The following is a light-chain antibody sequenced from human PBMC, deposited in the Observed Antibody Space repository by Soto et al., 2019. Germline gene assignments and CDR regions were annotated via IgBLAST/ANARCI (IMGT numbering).Light chain of an antibody. CDR2: GAS. J-gene: IGKJ1*01. Sequence: EILMTQSPGTLSLSPGERATLSCRASQSVSSSYLAWYQQKAGQAPRLLIYGASTRATGIPARFSGSGSGTEFTLTISSLQSEDFAVYYCQQYSIWRTFGQGTKVDIK. CDR1: QSVSSSY. V-gene: IGKV3-15*01. CDR3: QQYSIWRT.